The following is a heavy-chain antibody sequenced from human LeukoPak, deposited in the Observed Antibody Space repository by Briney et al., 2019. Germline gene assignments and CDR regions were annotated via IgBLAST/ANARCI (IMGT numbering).Heavy chain of an antibody. Sequence: APVKVSCKASGYTFTSYDINWVRQATGQGLEWMGWMNPNSGNTGYAQKFQGRVTMTRNTSISTAYMELSSLRSEDTAVYYCARGRGFCSSTSCYNWFDPWGQGTLVTVSS. V-gene: IGHV1-8*01. CDR1: GYTFTSYD. CDR3: ARGRGFCSSTSCYNWFDP. J-gene: IGHJ5*02. D-gene: IGHD2-2*01. CDR2: MNPNSGNT.